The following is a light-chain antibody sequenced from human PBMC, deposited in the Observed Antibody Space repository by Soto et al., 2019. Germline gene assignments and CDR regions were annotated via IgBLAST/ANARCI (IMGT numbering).Light chain of an antibody. CDR2: GAS. CDR3: QQYGDSPWT. CDR1: QYXXSX. Sequence: VLTQSPDSLSLSPGETATLSCRADQYXXSXLAWYQQKPGQAPRLLFSGASSRATDTPDRFSGSGFGTDFTLIISRLETEDFAMYYCQQYGDSPWTFDQGTRVDLK. V-gene: IGKV3-20*01. J-gene: IGKJ1*01.